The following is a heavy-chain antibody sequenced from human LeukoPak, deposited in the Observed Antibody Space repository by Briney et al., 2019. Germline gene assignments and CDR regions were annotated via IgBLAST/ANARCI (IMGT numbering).Heavy chain of an antibody. V-gene: IGHV6-1*01. Sequence: SQTLSLTCAHSVDSASVISASCESVRQSPSRGLEWLGRTYYRSKWYKDYAVSVKSRITINPDTSKNQFSLQLNSVTPEDTAVYYCAEEAVACPNWFDPWGQGTLVTVSS. CDR3: AEEAVACPNWFDP. J-gene: IGHJ5*02. D-gene: IGHD6-19*01. CDR1: VDSASVISAS. CDR2: TYYRSKWYK.